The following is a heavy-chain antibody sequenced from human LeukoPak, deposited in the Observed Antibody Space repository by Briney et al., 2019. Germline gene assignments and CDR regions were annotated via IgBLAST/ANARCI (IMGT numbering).Heavy chain of an antibody. J-gene: IGHJ5*02. D-gene: IGHD3-22*01. V-gene: IGHV1-46*01. Sequence: GASVKVSCKASGYTFTSYYMHWVRQAPGQGLEWMGIINPSGGSTSYAQKFQGRVTMTRDTSTSTVYMELSSLRSEDTAVYYCARDQGIGYFGYNWFDPWGQGTLVTVSS. CDR2: INPSGGST. CDR3: ARDQGIGYFGYNWFDP. CDR1: GYTFTSYY.